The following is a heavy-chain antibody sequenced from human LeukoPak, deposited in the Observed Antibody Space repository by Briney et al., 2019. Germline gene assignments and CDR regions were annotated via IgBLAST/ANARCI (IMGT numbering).Heavy chain of an antibody. D-gene: IGHD6-13*01. V-gene: IGHV3-23*01. CDR2: ISGSGGST. J-gene: IGHJ4*02. CDR3: AKGVAAAGGFDY. Sequence: GGSLGLSCAASGFTFSSYAMSWVRQAPGKGLEWVSAISGSGGSTYYADSVKGRFTISRDNSKNTLYLQMNSLRAEDTAVYYCAKGVAAAGGFDYWGQGTLVTVSS. CDR1: GFTFSSYA.